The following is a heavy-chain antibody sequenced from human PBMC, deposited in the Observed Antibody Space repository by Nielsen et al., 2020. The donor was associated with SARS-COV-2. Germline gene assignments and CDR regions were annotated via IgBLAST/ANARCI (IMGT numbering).Heavy chain of an antibody. Sequence: GSLRLSCAASGFTFSSYSMNWVRQAPGKGLEWVSSISSSSSYIYYADSVKGRFTISRDNAKNSLYLQMSSLRAEDTAVYYCAIIWSGYTDAFDIWGQGTMVTVSS. J-gene: IGHJ3*02. CDR1: GFTFSSYS. CDR3: AIIWSGYTDAFDI. CDR2: ISSSSSYI. V-gene: IGHV3-21*01. D-gene: IGHD3-3*01.